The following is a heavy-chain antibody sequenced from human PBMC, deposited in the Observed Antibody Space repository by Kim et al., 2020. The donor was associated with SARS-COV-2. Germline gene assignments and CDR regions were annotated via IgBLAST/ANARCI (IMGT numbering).Heavy chain of an antibody. CDR3: ARGCTSCSFDY. J-gene: IGHJ4*02. V-gene: IGHV1-3*01. CDR2: T. D-gene: IGHD2-2*01. Sequence: TKYSQKFQGRVTITRDTSASTAYMELSSLRSEDTAVYYCARGCTSCSFDYWGQGTLVTVSS.